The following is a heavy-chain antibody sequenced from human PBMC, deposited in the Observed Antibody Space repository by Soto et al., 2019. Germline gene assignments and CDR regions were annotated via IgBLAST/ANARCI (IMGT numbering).Heavy chain of an antibody. CDR3: AKPQGGDSSGYYGY. D-gene: IGHD3-22*01. J-gene: IGHJ4*02. Sequence: GGSLRLSCAASGFTFSSYGMHWVRQAPGKGLEWVAVISYDGSNKYYADSVKGRFTISRDNSKNTLYLQMNSLRAEDTAVYYCAKPQGGDSSGYYGYWGQGTLVTVSS. V-gene: IGHV3-30*18. CDR2: ISYDGSNK. CDR1: GFTFSSYG.